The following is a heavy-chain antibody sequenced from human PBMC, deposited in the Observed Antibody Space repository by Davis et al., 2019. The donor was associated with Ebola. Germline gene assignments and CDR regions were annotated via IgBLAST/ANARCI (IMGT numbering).Heavy chain of an antibody. Sequence: GGSLRLSCAASGFTFSNYDMNWVRQATGKGLEWLSATGTVPGDTYYLPSVRGRFTVSSDNAKNSFYLQMDSLTAEDTAVYYCARAPPGSRFRLDHWGQGTLVTVSS. V-gene: IGHV3-13*01. CDR3: ARAPPGSRFRLDH. CDR2: TGTVPGDT. J-gene: IGHJ4*02. D-gene: IGHD1-1*01. CDR1: GFTFSNYD.